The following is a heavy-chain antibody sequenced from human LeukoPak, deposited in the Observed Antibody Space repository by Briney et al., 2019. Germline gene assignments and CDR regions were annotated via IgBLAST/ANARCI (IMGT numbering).Heavy chain of an antibody. D-gene: IGHD3-10*01. J-gene: IGHJ4*02. V-gene: IGHV1-2*02. Sequence: ASVKVSCKASGGTFSSYAISWVRQAPGQGLEWMGWINPKSGGTNYAQKFQGRVTMTRDTSISTAHMELSRLISDDTAVYFCVRGPNSGSGSYYMTTSAKFDYWGQGTLVTVSS. CDR3: VRGPNSGSGSYYMTTSAKFDY. CDR1: GGTFSSYA. CDR2: INPKSGGT.